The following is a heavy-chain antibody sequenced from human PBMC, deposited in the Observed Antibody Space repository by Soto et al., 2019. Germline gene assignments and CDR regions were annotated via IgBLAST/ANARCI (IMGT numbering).Heavy chain of an antibody. CDR3: ARHRVATITNLDY. Sequence: QLQLQESGPGLVKPSETLSLTCTVSGGSISSSSYYWGWLRQPPGKGLEWIGSIYYSGSTYYNPCLKSRVTISVDTSKSQFSRKLISVTAADTAVYYCARHRVATITNLDYWGQGTLVTVSS. CDR1: GGSISSSSYY. CDR2: IYYSGST. V-gene: IGHV4-39*01. D-gene: IGHD5-12*01. J-gene: IGHJ4*02.